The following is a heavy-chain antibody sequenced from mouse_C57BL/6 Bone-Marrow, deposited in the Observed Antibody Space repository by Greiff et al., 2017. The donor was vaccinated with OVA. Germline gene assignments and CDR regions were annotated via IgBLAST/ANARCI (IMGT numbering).Heavy chain of an antibody. Sequence: EVMLVESGGGLVKPGGSLKLSCAASGFTFSSYAMSWVRQTPEKRLEWVATISAGGSYTYYPDNVKGRFTISIDNSKTNLYMQMSHLKSEDTAMYDCARDWEVTTHFAYWGQGTLVTVSA. D-gene: IGHD2-2*01. CDR3: ARDWEVTTHFAY. CDR1: GFTFSSYA. V-gene: IGHV5-4*01. J-gene: IGHJ3*01. CDR2: ISAGGSYT.